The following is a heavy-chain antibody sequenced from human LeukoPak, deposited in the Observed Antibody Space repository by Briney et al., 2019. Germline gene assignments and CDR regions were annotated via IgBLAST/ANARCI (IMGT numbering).Heavy chain of an antibody. D-gene: IGHD3-9*01. J-gene: IGHJ4*02. V-gene: IGHV4-39*01. CDR1: GGSISSSSYY. CDR3: ARPTTTGYYDY. CDR2: IYYSGST. Sequence: PSETLSLTCTVSGGSISSSSYYWGWIRQPPGKGLEWIGSIYYSGSTYYNPSLKSRVTISVDTSKNQFSLKLSSVTAADTAVHYCARPTTTGYYDYWGQGTLVTVSS.